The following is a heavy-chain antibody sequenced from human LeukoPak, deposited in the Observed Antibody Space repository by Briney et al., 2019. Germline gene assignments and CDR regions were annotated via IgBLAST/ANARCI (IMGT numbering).Heavy chain of an antibody. V-gene: IGHV3-23*01. J-gene: IGHJ4*02. D-gene: IGHD6-19*01. Sequence: GGSLRLSCAASGFSVSYNYMTWVRQAPGKGLEWVSAISGSGGSTYYADSVKGRFTISRDNSKNTLYLQMNSLRAEDTAVYYCAKGYSSGWYGFFDYWGQGTLVTVSS. CDR3: AKGYSSGWYGFFDY. CDR2: ISGSGGST. CDR1: GFSVSYNY.